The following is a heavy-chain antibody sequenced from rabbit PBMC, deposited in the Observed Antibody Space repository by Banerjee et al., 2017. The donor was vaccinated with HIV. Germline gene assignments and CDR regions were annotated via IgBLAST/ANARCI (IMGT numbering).Heavy chain of an antibody. CDR1: SFSNKYV. CDR2: INSSSRNV. D-gene: IGHD4-2*01. CDR3: ASHADRSWWFTRLDL. V-gene: IGHV1S40*01. Sequence: SFSNKYVMCWVRQAPGKGLEWIGCINSSSRNVVYASWAKGRFTISKTSSTTVTLQMTSLTAADTATYFCASHADRSWWFTRLDLWGPGTLVTVS. J-gene: IGHJ3*01.